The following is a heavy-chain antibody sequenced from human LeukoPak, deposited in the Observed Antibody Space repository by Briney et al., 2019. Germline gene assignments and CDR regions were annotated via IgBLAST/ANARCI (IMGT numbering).Heavy chain of an antibody. CDR2: INWNGGST. J-gene: IGHJ6*03. CDR1: GFTFDDDG. D-gene: IGHD6-13*01. Sequence: PGGSLRLSCAASGFTFDDDGMSSVRQAPGKGLGWVSGINWNGGSTGYADSVKGRFTISRDNAKNSLYLQMNSLRAEDTALYYCARVGQLTPYYYYYMDVWGKGTTVTVSS. CDR3: ARVGQLTPYYYYYMDV. V-gene: IGHV3-20*04.